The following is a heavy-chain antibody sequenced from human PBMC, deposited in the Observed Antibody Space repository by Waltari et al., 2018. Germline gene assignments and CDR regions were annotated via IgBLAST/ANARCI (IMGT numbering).Heavy chain of an antibody. D-gene: IGHD6-13*01. CDR3: ARAGIAAAGPGFFDY. J-gene: IGHJ4*02. V-gene: IGHV4-39*07. CDR1: GRSISSSSYY. CDR2: IYYSGST. Sequence: QLQLQESGPGLVKPSETLSLTCTVSGRSISSSSYYWGWIRQPPGKGLEGIGSIYYSGSTYYNPSLKSRVTISVDTSKNQFSLKLSSVTAADTAVYYCARAGIAAAGPGFFDYWGQGTLVTVSS.